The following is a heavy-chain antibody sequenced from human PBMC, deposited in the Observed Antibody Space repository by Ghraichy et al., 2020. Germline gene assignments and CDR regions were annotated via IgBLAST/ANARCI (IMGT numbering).Heavy chain of an antibody. CDR1: GGSYFNYH. V-gene: IGHV4-34*01. CDR2: IDHAGGT. CDR3: ASYWLEWQQRAFEY. J-gene: IGHJ4*02. Sequence: SETLSLTCAVYGGSYFNYHWSWIRQSPGKGLEWIGEIDHAGGTKYNPSLKSRVTTTLEKSKNQFSLTLTSVTAADTAVYYCASYWLEWQQRAFEYWGQGTLVTFSS. D-gene: IGHD3-9*01.